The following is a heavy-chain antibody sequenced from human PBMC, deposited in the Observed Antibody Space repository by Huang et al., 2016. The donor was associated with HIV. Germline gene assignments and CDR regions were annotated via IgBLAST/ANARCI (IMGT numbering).Heavy chain of an antibody. CDR2: IKSKTDGGTT. CDR3: TTHLDYYDSSGYYFGNY. Sequence: EVQLVESGGGLVKPGGSLRLSCAASGFTFSKAWMSWVSQAPGKGLEWVGRIKSKTDGGTTDYTAPVKGRVTISRDDSRNTLYLQMNSLKTEDTAVYYCTTHLDYYDSSGYYFGNYWGQGTLVTVSS. J-gene: IGHJ4*02. D-gene: IGHD3-22*01. V-gene: IGHV3-15*01. CDR1: GFTFSKAW.